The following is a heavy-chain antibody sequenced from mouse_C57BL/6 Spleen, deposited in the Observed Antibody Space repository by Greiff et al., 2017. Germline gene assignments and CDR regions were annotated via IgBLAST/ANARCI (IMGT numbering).Heavy chain of an antibody. CDR3: ARQVTGTCFDY. J-gene: IGHJ2*02. CDR2: ISSGGSYT. V-gene: IGHV5-6*02. Sequence: EVMLVESGGDLVKPGGSLKLSCAASGFTFSSYGMSWVRQTPDKRLEWVATISSGGSYTYYPDSVKGRFTISRDNAKNTLYLQMSSLKSEDTAMYYCARQVTGTCFDYWGQGTSLTVSS. CDR1: GFTFSSYG. D-gene: IGHD4-1*01.